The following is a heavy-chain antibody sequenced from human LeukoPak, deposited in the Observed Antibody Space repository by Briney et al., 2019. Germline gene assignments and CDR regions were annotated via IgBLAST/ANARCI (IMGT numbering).Heavy chain of an antibody. Sequence: PGGSLRLSCAASGFTFSSYAMSWVRQAPGKGLEWVSAISGSGGSTYYADSVKGRFTISRDNSKNTLYLQMNSLRAEDTAVYYCARFYGSGSYQEFDYWGQGTLVTVSS. CDR1: GFTFSSYA. J-gene: IGHJ4*02. CDR2: ISGSGGST. V-gene: IGHV3-23*01. D-gene: IGHD3-10*01. CDR3: ARFYGSGSYQEFDY.